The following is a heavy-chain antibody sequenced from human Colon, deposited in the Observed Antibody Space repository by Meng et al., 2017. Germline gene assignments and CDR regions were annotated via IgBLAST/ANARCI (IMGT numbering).Heavy chain of an antibody. CDR3: ARGYYDSSGYGYWYFDL. D-gene: IGHD3-22*01. Sequence: QVQLQEAGPGLVKPSQTLSLTCTVSGGSISSGDYFWSWIRQPPGKGLEWIGYIYYSGSTYYNPSLKSRVTISVDTSKNQFSLKLSSVTAADTAVYYCARGYYDSSGYGYWYFDLWGRGTLVTVSS. J-gene: IGHJ2*01. CDR1: GGSISSGDYF. CDR2: IYYSGST. V-gene: IGHV4-30-4*01.